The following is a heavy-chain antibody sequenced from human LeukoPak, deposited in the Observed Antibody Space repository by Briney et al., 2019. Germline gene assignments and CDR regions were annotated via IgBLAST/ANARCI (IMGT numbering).Heavy chain of an antibody. CDR2: IYYSGST. J-gene: IGHJ4*02. D-gene: IGHD3-3*01. Sequence: SETLSLTCTVSNGSISSRSYYWGWIRQPPGKGLEWIGNIYYSGSTNYNPSLKSRVTISVDTSKNQFSLKLSSVTAADTAIYYCASHEFDFGSGYKFYFDYWGQGTLVTVSS. CDR1: NGSISSRSYY. V-gene: IGHV4-39*01. CDR3: ASHEFDFGSGYKFYFDY.